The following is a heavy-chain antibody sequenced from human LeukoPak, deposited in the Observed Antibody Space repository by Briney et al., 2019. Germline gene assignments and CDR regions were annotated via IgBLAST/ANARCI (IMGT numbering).Heavy chain of an antibody. Sequence: SGGSLRLSCAASGFTFSSYWISWVRQAPGKGLEWVANIKQDGSEKYYVDSVKGRFTISRDNAKNSLYLQMNSLRAEDTAVYYCASTYYYGSGSYSAFDYWGQGTLVTVSS. CDR2: IKQDGSEK. J-gene: IGHJ4*02. CDR1: GFTFSSYW. V-gene: IGHV3-7*01. CDR3: ASTYYYGSGSYSAFDY. D-gene: IGHD3-10*01.